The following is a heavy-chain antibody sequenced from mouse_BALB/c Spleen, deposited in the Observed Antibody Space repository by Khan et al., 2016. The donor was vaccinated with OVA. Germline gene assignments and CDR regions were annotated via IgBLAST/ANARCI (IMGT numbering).Heavy chain of an antibody. CDR1: GYSITSGYA. J-gene: IGHJ2*01. D-gene: IGHD1-1*01. Sequence: EVQLQESGPGLVKPSQSLSLTCTVTGYSITSGYAWNWIRQFPGNKLEWMGYISYSGVTSYTPSHKSRISITRDTSKQQFFLQLNSVTTEDTATYYCARGNYYGYYFDYWGQGTTLTVSS. CDR3: ARGNYYGYYFDY. V-gene: IGHV3-2*02. CDR2: ISYSGVT.